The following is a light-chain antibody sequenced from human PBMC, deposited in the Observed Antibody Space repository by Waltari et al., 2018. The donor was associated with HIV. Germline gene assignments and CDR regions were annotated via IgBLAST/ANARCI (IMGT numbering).Light chain of an antibody. CDR1: SSDVGGYKY. V-gene: IGLV2-14*03. J-gene: IGLJ1*01. CDR3: GSYTSSNTYV. CDR2: AVS. Sequence: QSALTQPASVSGSPGQSITISCTGTSSDVGGYKYVSWYQRYPGKAPKLMIYAVSNRPSGVSNRFSGSKSGNTASLTISGLQAEDEADYYCGSYTSSNTYVFGTGTKVTVL.